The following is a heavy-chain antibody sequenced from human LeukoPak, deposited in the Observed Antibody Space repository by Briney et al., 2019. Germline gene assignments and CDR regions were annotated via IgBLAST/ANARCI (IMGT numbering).Heavy chain of an antibody. CDR1: GFTFSSYA. V-gene: IGHV3-23*01. CDR3: AKDVGVGATPKRFDY. Sequence: GRSLRLSCAASGFTFSSYAMSWVRQAPGKGLEWVSAISGSGGSTYYADSVKGRFTISRDNSKNTLYLQMNSLRAEDTAVYYCAKDVGVGATPKRFDYWGQGTLVTVSS. J-gene: IGHJ4*02. CDR2: ISGSGGST. D-gene: IGHD1-26*01.